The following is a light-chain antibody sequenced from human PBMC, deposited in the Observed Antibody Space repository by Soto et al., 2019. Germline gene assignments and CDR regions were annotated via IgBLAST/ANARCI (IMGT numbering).Light chain of an antibody. V-gene: IGKV4-1*01. CDR1: QSVFSNSKNKNY. CDR3: QQYFNTPHT. Sequence: DIVMTQSPDSLAVSLGERATINCKSSQSVFSNSKNKNYFAWYQQKPGQPPKLLIYWASTRESGVPDRFSGSGSVTDFTLTISSLQAEDVAVYYCQQYFNTPHTFGQGTKLAIK. CDR2: WAS. J-gene: IGKJ2*01.